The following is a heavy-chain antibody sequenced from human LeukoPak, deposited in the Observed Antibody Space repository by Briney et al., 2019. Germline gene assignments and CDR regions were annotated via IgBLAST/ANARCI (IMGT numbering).Heavy chain of an antibody. CDR2: IRHDGSNK. D-gene: IGHD4/OR15-4a*01. CDR1: GFTFNIYG. V-gene: IGHV3-30*02. CDR3: EKDGLYDATRDY. J-gene: IGHJ4*03. Sequence: GGSLRLSCAASGFTFNIYGIHWVPQAPGKGLEWVAFIRHDGSNKYYADSVKGRFTISRDNSKNTVNLQMHSLRVEDTAVYYCEKDGLYDATRDYFGQGTQVTVSS.